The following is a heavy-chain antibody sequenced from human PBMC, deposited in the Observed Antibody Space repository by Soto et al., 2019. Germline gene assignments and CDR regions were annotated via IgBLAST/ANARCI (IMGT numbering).Heavy chain of an antibody. CDR1: GFTFSSYW. D-gene: IGHD5-12*01. V-gene: IGHV3-7*03. Sequence: PGGSLRLSCAASGFTFSSYWMSWVRQAPGKGLEWVANIKQDGSEKYYADSVKGRFTISRDNAKNSLYLQMNSLRAEDTAVYYCATGGYSGYDPILPYYYYGMDVWGQGTTVTVSS. CDR3: ATGGYSGYDPILPYYYYGMDV. J-gene: IGHJ6*02. CDR2: IKQDGSEK.